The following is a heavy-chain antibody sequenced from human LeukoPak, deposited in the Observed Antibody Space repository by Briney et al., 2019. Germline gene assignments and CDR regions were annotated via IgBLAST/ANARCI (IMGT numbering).Heavy chain of an antibody. CDR3: ARHPDTAMKAFGI. CDR1: GYSFTSYW. Sequence: GESLKISCKGSGYSFTSYWIGWVRQVPGKGLEWMGIIYPGDSDTRYSPSFQGQVTISADKSISTAYLQWSSLKASDTAMYYCARHPDTAMKAFGIWGQGTMVTVSS. CDR2: IYPGDSDT. D-gene: IGHD5-18*01. V-gene: IGHV5-51*01. J-gene: IGHJ3*02.